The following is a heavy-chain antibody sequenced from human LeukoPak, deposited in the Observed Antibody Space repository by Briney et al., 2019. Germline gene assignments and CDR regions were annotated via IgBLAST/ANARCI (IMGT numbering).Heavy chain of an antibody. CDR2: ISNSGGST. CDR3: AKDNLMVRGIKYYYYGMDV. D-gene: IGHD3-10*01. CDR1: GFTFSSYA. V-gene: IGHV3-23*01. J-gene: IGHJ6*02. Sequence: SGGSLRLSCAASGFTFSSYAMSWVRQAPGKGLEWVSGISNSGGSTYYTDSVKGRFTISRDNSKNTLYLQMNSLRAEDTAVYYCAKDNLMVRGIKYYYYGMDVWGQGTTVTVS.